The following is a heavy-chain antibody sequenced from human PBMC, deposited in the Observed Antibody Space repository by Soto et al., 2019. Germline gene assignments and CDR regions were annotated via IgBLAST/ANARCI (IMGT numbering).Heavy chain of an antibody. CDR2: IYYLGST. CDR3: ARDGYDGSGSPYPAY. CDR1: GGSMSEYF. D-gene: IGHD3-10*01. J-gene: IGHJ4*02. V-gene: IGHV4-59*01. Sequence: SETLSLTCSVSGGSMSEYFWSWIRQSPGKGLEWIGYIYYLGSTDYNPSLKSRVTISVDTSKRQFSLRLTSVTAADTAVYYCARDGYDGSGSPYPAYWGPGTQVSVSS.